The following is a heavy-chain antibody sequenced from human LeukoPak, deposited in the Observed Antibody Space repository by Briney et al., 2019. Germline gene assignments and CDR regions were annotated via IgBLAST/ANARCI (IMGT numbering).Heavy chain of an antibody. Sequence: SETLSLTCTVSGGSISSYYWSWIRQPPGKGLEWIGYIYYSGSTNYNPSLKSRVTISVDTSKNQFSLKLSSVTAADTAVYYCARGSDYYDSSGPRYFDLWGRGTLVAVSS. J-gene: IGHJ2*01. CDR3: ARGSDYYDSSGPRYFDL. V-gene: IGHV4-59*01. CDR2: IYYSGST. CDR1: GGSISSYY. D-gene: IGHD3-22*01.